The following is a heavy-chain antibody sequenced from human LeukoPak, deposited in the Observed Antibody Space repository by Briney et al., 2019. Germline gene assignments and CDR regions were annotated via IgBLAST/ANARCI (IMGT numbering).Heavy chain of an antibody. J-gene: IGHJ6*03. V-gene: IGHV1-2*02. CDR2: INAYNGNT. CDR1: GYTFTGHY. D-gene: IGHD3-10*01. CDR3: ARDLWVGKLLWFGESTGAYMDV. Sequence: GASVNVSCKASGYTFTGHYMHWVRQAPGQGLEGMGWINAYNGNTNYAQKFQGRVTMTTDTSTIPADMDLRSLRSDDTAVDYCARDLWVGKLLWFGESTGAYMDVWGKGATVTISS.